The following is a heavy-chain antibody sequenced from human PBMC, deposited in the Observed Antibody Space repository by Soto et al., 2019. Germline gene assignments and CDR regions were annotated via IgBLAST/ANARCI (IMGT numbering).Heavy chain of an antibody. J-gene: IGHJ5*02. Sequence: GASVKVSCKASGYTFTSYGISWVRQAPGQGLEWMGLLIPYNGDRIYAQKFQGRVTLTTDTATNTAYMELGSLRSDDTAVYYCVRDASSGYRGWWDPWGQGTLVTVSS. D-gene: IGHD5-12*01. CDR3: VRDASSGYRGWWDP. CDR2: LIPYNGDR. V-gene: IGHV1-18*01. CDR1: GYTFTSYG.